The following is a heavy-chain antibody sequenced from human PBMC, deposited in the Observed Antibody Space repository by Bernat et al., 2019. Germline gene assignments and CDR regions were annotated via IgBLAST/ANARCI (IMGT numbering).Heavy chain of an antibody. CDR2: ISAYNGNT. CDR1: GYTFTSYG. CDR3: ARIFGVCGGSCPEGDFDY. Sequence: QVQLVQSGAEVKKPGASVKVSCKASGYTFTSYGISWVRPAPGQGLEWMGWISAYNGNTNYAQKLQGRVTMTTDTSTSTAYMELRSLRSDDTAVYYCARIFGVCGGSCPEGDFDYWGQGTLVTVSS. J-gene: IGHJ4*02. V-gene: IGHV1-18*01. D-gene: IGHD2-15*01.